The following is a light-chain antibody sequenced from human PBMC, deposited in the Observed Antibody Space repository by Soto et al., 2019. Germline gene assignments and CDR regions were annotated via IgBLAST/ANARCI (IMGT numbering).Light chain of an antibody. J-gene: IGKJ4*01. CDR2: DTS. V-gene: IGKV3-15*01. Sequence: EIVMTQSPASLSVTPGERVTLSCRASQGIGDTLAWYQHKPGQTPRLLIYDTSTRATGVPARFSGSRSGTELTITINSLQSEDFEVYYCQRYNNWPLTFGGGTKVDIK. CDR3: QRYNNWPLT. CDR1: QGIGDT.